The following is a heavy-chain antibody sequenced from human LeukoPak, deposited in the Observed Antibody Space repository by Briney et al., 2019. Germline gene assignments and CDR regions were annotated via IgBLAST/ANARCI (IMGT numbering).Heavy chain of an antibody. CDR2: INHSGRT. CDR1: GGSFSAYY. CDR3: ARGSCSGGSCYLYNYYHYMDV. V-gene: IGHV4-34*01. D-gene: IGHD2-15*01. J-gene: IGHJ6*03. Sequence: PSETLSLTCAVYGGSFSAYYWSWIRQPPGKGLEWMGEINHSGRTNYNPSLKSRATISVDTSKKQFSLKLSSLTAADTAVYYCARGSCSGGSCYLYNYYHYMDVWGKGTTVTVSS.